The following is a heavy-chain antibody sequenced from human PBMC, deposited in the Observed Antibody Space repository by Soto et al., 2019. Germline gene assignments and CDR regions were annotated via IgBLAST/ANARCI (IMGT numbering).Heavy chain of an antibody. D-gene: IGHD4-17*01. CDR1: GFTFSSYS. CDR3: ARVEQTSRDYCPYY. V-gene: IGHV3-48*01. Sequence: PGGSLRLCCAASGFTFSSYSMNWVRQAPGKGLEWVSYISSSSSTIYYADSVKGRFTISRDNAKNSLYLQMNSLRAEDTAVYYCARVEQTSRDYCPYYWGQGTLGSVGS. CDR2: ISSSSSTI. J-gene: IGHJ4*02.